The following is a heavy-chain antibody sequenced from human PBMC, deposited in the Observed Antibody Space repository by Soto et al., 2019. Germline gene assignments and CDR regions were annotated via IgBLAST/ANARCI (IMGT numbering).Heavy chain of an antibody. CDR2: IGTAGDT. V-gene: IGHV3-13*01. J-gene: IGHJ6*02. Sequence: GGSLRLSCAASVFTFSSYDMHWVRQATGKGLEWVSAIGTAGDTYYPGSVKGRFTISRENAKNSLYLQMNSLRAEDTAVYYCARGVRGVNHLDGMDVWGQGTTVTVSS. CDR3: ARGVRGVNHLDGMDV. CDR1: VFTFSSYD. D-gene: IGHD3-10*01.